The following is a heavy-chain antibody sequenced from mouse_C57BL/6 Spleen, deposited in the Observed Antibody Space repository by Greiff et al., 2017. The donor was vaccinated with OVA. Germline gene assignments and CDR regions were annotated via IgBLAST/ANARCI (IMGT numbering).Heavy chain of an antibody. D-gene: IGHD4-1*01. CDR3: TTTNWDYFDY. V-gene: IGHV14-1*01. Sequence: VQLKQSGAELVRPGASVKLSCTASGFNFNDYYMHWVKQRPGQGLEWIGRIDPEDGDTEYAPKFQGKATMTADTSSNTAYLQLSSLTSEDTAVYYCTTTNWDYFDYWGQGTTLTVSS. CDR2: IDPEDGDT. CDR1: GFNFNDYY. J-gene: IGHJ2*01.